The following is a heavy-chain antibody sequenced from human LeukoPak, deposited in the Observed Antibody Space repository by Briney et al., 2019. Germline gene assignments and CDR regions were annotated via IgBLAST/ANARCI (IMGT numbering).Heavy chain of an antibody. V-gene: IGHV4-39*07. Sequence: PSGTLSLTCSVSGGSINTTNYYWGWVRQSPGKGLEWIASIFYTGSAYYTSSLKSRVTISEDPYTNQFSLKLSAVTAADTAVYYCARVGTPLFLDYWGQGTLVTVSS. CDR3: ARVGTPLFLDY. J-gene: IGHJ4*02. CDR2: IFYTGSA. D-gene: IGHD1-1*01. CDR1: GGSINTTNYY.